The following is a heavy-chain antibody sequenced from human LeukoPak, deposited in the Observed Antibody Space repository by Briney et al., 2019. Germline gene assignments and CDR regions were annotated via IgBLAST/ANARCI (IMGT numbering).Heavy chain of an antibody. Sequence: ASVKVSCKASGGTFSSYAISWVRQAPGQGLEWMGGIIPIFGTANYAQKFQGRVTITADESTSTAYMELSSLRSEDTAVYYCAREPPYCSGGSCYYQIFQHWGQGTLVTVSS. V-gene: IGHV1-69*13. CDR3: AREPPYCSGGSCYYQIFQH. J-gene: IGHJ1*01. CDR2: IIPIFGTA. D-gene: IGHD2-15*01. CDR1: GGTFSSYA.